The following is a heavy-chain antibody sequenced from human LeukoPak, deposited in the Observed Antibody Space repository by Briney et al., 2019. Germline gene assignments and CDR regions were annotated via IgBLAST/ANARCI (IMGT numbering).Heavy chain of an antibody. Sequence: SETLSLTCTVSGGSISSYYWSWIRQPAGKGLEWIGRIYTSGSTNYNPSLKSRVTMSVDTSKNQFSLKLSSVTAADTAMYYCARELRYFDWLLYWFDPWGQGTLVTVSS. CDR1: GGSISSYY. CDR3: ARELRYFDWLLYWFDP. CDR2: IYTSGST. D-gene: IGHD3-9*01. V-gene: IGHV4-4*07. J-gene: IGHJ5*02.